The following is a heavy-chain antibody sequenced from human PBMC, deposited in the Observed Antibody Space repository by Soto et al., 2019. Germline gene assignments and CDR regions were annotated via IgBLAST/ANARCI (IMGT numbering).Heavy chain of an antibody. J-gene: IGHJ6*02. CDR3: AREAAASNYYYGMDV. CDR2: IYSGGST. CDR1: GFTVSSNY. Sequence: GGSLRLSCAASGFTVSSNYMSWVRQAPGKGLEWVSVIYSGGSTYYEDSVKRRFTISRDNSKKTLYLQMNSLRAEDTAVYYCAREAAASNYYYGMDVWGQGTTVTVSS. V-gene: IGHV3-53*01. D-gene: IGHD6-13*01.